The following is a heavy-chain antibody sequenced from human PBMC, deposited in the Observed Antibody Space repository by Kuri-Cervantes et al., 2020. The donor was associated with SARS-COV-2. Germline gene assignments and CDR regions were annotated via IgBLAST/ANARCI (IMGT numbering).Heavy chain of an antibody. CDR1: GGSISSYY. J-gene: IGHJ4*02. CDR2: IYYSGST. CDR3: GHGNSSHFDY. D-gene: IGHD6-6*01. V-gene: IGHV4-59*08. Sequence: GSLRLSCTVSGGSISSYYWSWIRQPPGKGLEWIGYIYYSGSTNYNPSLKSRVTISVDTSKNQFSLKLSSVTAADTAVYYCGHGNSSHFDYWGQGTLVTVSS.